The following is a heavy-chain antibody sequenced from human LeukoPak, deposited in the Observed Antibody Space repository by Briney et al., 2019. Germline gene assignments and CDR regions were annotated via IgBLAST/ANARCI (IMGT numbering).Heavy chain of an antibody. Sequence: ASVKVSCKTSGYNFNGYFVHWVRQAPGQGLEWMGRINPTTGATNYAQKFQGRVTLTRDASITTVYMELTRLTSDDTAVYYCARDGYTYGDNWFDPWGQGTLVIVSS. V-gene: IGHV1-2*06. CDR2: INPTTGAT. D-gene: IGHD5-18*01. CDR1: GYNFNGYF. CDR3: ARDGYTYGDNWFDP. J-gene: IGHJ5*02.